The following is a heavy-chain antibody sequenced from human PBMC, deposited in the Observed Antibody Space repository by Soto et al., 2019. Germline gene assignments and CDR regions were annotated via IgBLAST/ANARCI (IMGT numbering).Heavy chain of an antibody. J-gene: IGHJ5*02. V-gene: IGHV3-30-3*01. CDR2: ISYDGSNK. D-gene: IGHD1-26*01. CDR1: GFTFSSYA. CDR3: ARDGPNSGSYPRGGHWFDP. Sequence: GGSLRLSCAASGFTFSSYAMHWVRQAPGKGLEWVAVISYDGSNKYYADSVKGRFTISRDNSKNTLYLQMNSLRAEDTAVYYCARDGPNSGSYPRGGHWFDPWGQGTLVTVSS.